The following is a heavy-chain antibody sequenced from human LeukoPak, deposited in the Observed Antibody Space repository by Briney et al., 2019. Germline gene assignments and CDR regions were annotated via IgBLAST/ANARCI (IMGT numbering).Heavy chain of an antibody. CDR2: IYSGGST. J-gene: IGHJ4*02. CDR3: ARDMGSWYYFDY. Sequence: PGGSLRLFCAASGFTVSSNYMSWVRQAPGKGLEWVSVIYSGGSTYYADSVKGRFTISRDNAKNSLYLQMNSLRAEDTAVYYCARDMGSWYYFDYWGQGTLVTVSS. V-gene: IGHV3-66*01. D-gene: IGHD6-13*01. CDR1: GFTVSSNY.